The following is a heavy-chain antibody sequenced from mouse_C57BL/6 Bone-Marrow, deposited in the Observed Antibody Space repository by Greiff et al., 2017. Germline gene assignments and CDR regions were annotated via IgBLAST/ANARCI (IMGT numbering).Heavy chain of an antibody. CDR1: GFNIKDDY. D-gene: IGHD2-2*01. CDR3: TTMVTPFAY. Sequence: VQLKESGAELVRPGASVKLSCTASGFNIKDDYMHWVKQRPEQGLAWIGWIDPENGDTEYASKFQGKATITADTSSNTAYLQLSSLTSEDTAVYYCTTMVTPFAYWGQGTLVTVSA. V-gene: IGHV14-4*01. CDR2: IDPENGDT. J-gene: IGHJ3*01.